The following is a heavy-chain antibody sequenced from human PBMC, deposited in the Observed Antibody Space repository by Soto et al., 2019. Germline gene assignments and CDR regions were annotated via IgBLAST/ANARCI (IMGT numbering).Heavy chain of an antibody. D-gene: IGHD2-15*01. CDR3: ARDCSGGSCYSVG. CDR1: GYTFTSYG. CDR2: ISAYNGNT. J-gene: IGHJ4*02. V-gene: IGHV1-18*01. Sequence: ASVKVSCKTSGYTFTSYGISWVRQAPGQGLEWMGWISAYNGNTNYAQKLQGRVTMTTDTSTSTAYMELRSLRSDDTAVYYCARDCSGGSCYSVGWGKGTLVPVSS.